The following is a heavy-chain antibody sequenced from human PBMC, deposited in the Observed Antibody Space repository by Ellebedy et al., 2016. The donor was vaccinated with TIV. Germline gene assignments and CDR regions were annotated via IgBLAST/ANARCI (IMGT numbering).Heavy chain of an antibody. J-gene: IGHJ3*02. Sequence: PGGSLRLSCEASGFPVSNYGIHWVRQAPGKGLEWVAVISYDGRNKDSADSAKGRFTISRDNSKNTVYLQMNRLRPEDTAVYYCAKDGRGHSYGDAFDIWGQGTMVTVSS. CDR2: ISYDGRNK. D-gene: IGHD5-12*01. CDR3: AKDGRGHSYGDAFDI. CDR1: GFPVSNYG. V-gene: IGHV3-30*18.